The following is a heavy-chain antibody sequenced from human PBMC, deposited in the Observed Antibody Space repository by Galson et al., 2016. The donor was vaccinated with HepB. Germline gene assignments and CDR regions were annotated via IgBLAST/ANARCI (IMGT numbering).Heavy chain of an antibody. V-gene: IGHV3-48*01. D-gene: IGHD2-15*01. J-gene: IGHJ6*04. Sequence: SLRLSCAASGFTFSTYSMNWVRQAPGKGLEWLSYISFTTTTKYYADSVRGRFTISRDNAKNSLYLQMIGLRAEDTAVYYCSRAYCSDGSCSYGMDVWGKGATVTVPS. CDR3: SRAYCSDGSCSYGMDV. CDR2: ISFTTTTK. CDR1: GFTFSTYS.